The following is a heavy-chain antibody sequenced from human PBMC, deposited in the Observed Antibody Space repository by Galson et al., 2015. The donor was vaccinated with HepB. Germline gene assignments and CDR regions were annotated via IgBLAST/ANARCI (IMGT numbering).Heavy chain of an antibody. CDR1: GFTFSTYA. CDR2: ISGDTAKI. J-gene: IGHJ4*02. D-gene: IGHD7-27*01. V-gene: IGHV3-23*01. CDR3: AKGGNWDSRYFDY. Sequence: CAASGFTFSTYAMNWVRQAPGKGLEWVSVISGDTAKIFHADSVKGRFTISRDNSMNTVYLQMDSLRAEDTAVYYCAKGGNWDSRYFDYWGQGSLVTVSS.